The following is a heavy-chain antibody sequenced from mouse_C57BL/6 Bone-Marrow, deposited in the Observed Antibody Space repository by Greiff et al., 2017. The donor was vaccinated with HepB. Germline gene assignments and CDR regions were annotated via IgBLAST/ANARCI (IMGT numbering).Heavy chain of an antibody. D-gene: IGHD2-1*01. CDR3: ANYGNYVWYFDV. Sequence: QVQLQQPGAELVKPGASVKMSCKASGYTFTSYWITWVKQRPGQGLEWIADIYPGSGSTNYNEKFKSKATLTVDTPSSTAYMQLSSLTSEDSAVYYCANYGNYVWYFDVWGTGTTVTVSS. V-gene: IGHV1-55*01. J-gene: IGHJ1*03. CDR1: GYTFTSYW. CDR2: IYPGSGST.